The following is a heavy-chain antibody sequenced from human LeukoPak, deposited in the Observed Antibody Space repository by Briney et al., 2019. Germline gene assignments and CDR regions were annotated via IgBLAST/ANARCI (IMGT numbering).Heavy chain of an antibody. J-gene: IGHJ4*02. CDR2: IYYSGST. Sequence: SETLSLTCTVSGGSVSSGDYYWGWIRQPPGKGLEWIGSIYYSGSTYYNPSLKSRVTISVDTSKNQFSLKLSSVTAADTAVYYCARHSIPGPIDYWGQGTLVTVSS. V-gene: IGHV4-39*01. D-gene: IGHD2-21*01. CDR1: GGSVSSGDYY. CDR3: ARHSIPGPIDY.